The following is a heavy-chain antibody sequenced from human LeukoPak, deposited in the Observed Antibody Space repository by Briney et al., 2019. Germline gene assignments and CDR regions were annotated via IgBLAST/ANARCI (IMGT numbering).Heavy chain of an antibody. J-gene: IGHJ6*02. Sequence: GGSLRLSCAASGFTFSSCAMHWVRQAPGKGLEWVAVISYDGSNKYYADSVKGRFTISRDNSKNTLYLQMNSLRAEDTAVYYCARDYSPYYYYCGMDVWGQGTTVTVSS. D-gene: IGHD2-15*01. CDR3: ARDYSPYYYYCGMDV. CDR1: GFTFSSCA. V-gene: IGHV3-30*04. CDR2: ISYDGSNK.